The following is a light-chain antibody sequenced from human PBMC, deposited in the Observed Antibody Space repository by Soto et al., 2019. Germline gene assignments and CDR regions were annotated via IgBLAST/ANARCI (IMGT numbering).Light chain of an antibody. CDR3: QQYNSAWT. CDR1: QAISSA. Sequence: QSPSSLSASVGDRVTITCRASQAISSALAWYQQKPGKLPKLLIYDASTLQSGVPSRFSGSGSGTEFTLTTSSLQPDDFATYYCQQYNSAWTFGQGTKVHIK. V-gene: IGKV1-13*02. J-gene: IGKJ1*01. CDR2: DAS.